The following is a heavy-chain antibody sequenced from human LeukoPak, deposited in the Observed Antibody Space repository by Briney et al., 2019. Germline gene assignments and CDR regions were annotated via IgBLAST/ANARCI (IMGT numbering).Heavy chain of an antibody. D-gene: IGHD3-10*01. CDR2: INPNSGGT. J-gene: IGHJ4*02. CDR3: ARAGQYYYGSGSYYGGNDY. Sequence: GASVKVSCKASGYTFTGYYMHWVRQAPGQGLEWMGWINPNSGGTNYAQKFQGRVTMTRDTSISTAYMELSRLRSDDTAVYYCARAGQYYYGSGSYYGGNDYWGQGTLVTVSS. CDR1: GYTFTGYY. V-gene: IGHV1-2*02.